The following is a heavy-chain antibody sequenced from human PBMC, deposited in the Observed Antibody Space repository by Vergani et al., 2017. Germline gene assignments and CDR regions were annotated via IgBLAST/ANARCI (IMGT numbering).Heavy chain of an antibody. J-gene: IGHJ4*02. V-gene: IGHV3-43*01. CDR1: GFTFDDYT. D-gene: IGHD6-13*01. Sequence: EVQLVESGGVVVQPGGSLRLSCAASGFTFDDYTMHWVRQAPGKGLEWVSLISCDGGSTYYADSVKGRFTISRDNSKNSLYLQMNSLRTEDTALYYCAKDIDQQLVGYFDYWGQGTLVTVSS. CDR3: AKDIDQQLVGYFDY. CDR2: ISCDGGST.